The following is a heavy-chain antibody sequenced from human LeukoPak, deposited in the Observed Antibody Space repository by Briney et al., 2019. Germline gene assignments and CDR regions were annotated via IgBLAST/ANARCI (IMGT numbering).Heavy chain of an antibody. CDR2: MNPNSGNT. D-gene: IGHD4-11*01. V-gene: IGHV1-8*01. Sequence: DSVKVSCKASGYTFTSYDINWVRQATGQGLEWMGWMNPNSGNTGYAQKFQGRVTMTRNTSISTAYMELSSLRSEDTAVYYCARGGDGTVRRLARYCYYMDVWGKGTTVTVSS. J-gene: IGHJ6*03. CDR1: GYTFTSYD. CDR3: ARGGDGTVRRLARYCYYMDV.